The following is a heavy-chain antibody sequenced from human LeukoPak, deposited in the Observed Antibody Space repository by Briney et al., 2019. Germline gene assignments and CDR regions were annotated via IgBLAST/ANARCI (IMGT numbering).Heavy chain of an antibody. CDR2: INPNSGDT. J-gene: IGHJ4*02. D-gene: IGHD4-17*01. V-gene: IGHV1-2*02. CDR3: ARGRGGMTTVTHFDY. Sequence: ASVKVSCKASGYTFTGYFMHWVRQAPGQGLEWMGWINPNSGDTNYAQKFQGRVTMTRDTSISTAYMELSRLRSDDTAVYYCARGRGGMTTVTHFDYWGQGTLVTVSS. CDR1: GYTFTGYF.